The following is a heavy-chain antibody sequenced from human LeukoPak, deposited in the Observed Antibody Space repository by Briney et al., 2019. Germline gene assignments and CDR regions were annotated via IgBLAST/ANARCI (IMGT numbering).Heavy chain of an antibody. Sequence: GGSLRLSCAASGFSVNSDYMSWVRQAPGKGLEWVSVIYYGGTTYYADSVKGRFTISRDIFKNTLYLQMNSLRAEDTAVYYCARGLYGSGTYGGFDYWGQGTLVTVSS. V-gene: IGHV3-53*01. CDR1: GFSVNSDY. CDR2: IYYGGTT. CDR3: ARGLYGSGTYGGFDY. D-gene: IGHD3-10*01. J-gene: IGHJ4*02.